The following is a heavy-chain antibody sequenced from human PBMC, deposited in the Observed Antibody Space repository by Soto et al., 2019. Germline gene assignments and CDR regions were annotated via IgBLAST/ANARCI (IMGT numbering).Heavy chain of an antibody. D-gene: IGHD2-15*01. CDR3: ARGEKVDSGGGLLNWFDP. J-gene: IGHJ5*02. Sequence: QVQLQQWGAGLLKPSETLSLTCAVYGGSFSGYYWSWIRQPPGKGLEWIGEINHSGSTNYNPSLKSRVTISVDTSKNQFSLKLSSVTAADTAVYYCARGEKVDSGGGLLNWFDPWGQGTLVTVSS. CDR1: GGSFSGYY. V-gene: IGHV4-34*01. CDR2: INHSGST.